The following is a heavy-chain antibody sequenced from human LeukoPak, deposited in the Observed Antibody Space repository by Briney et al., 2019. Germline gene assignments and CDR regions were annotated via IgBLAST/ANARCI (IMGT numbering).Heavy chain of an antibody. D-gene: IGHD1-26*01. V-gene: IGHV5-51*01. CDR2: IYPGDSDT. Sequence: GESLKISCKGSGFTFATHWIGWVRQMPGKGLEWMGSIYPGDSDTRYSPTFQGPVTISADKSISTAYLQWSSLRASDTAMYYYASRLYSWSSMTAFDYWGQGTLVSVSS. J-gene: IGHJ4*02. CDR1: GFTFATHW. CDR3: ASRLYSWSSMTAFDY.